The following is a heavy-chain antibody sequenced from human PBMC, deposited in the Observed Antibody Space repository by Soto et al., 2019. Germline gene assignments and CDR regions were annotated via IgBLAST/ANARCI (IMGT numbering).Heavy chain of an antibody. Sequence: SETLSLTCTVSGGSISSYYWSWIRQPPGKGLEWIGYIYYSGSTNYNPSLKSRVTISVDTSKNQFSLKLSSVTAADTAVYYCARRWIQLWYDAFDIWGQGTMVTVSS. V-gene: IGHV4-59*01. J-gene: IGHJ3*02. D-gene: IGHD5-18*01. CDR2: IYYSGST. CDR3: ARRWIQLWYDAFDI. CDR1: GGSISSYY.